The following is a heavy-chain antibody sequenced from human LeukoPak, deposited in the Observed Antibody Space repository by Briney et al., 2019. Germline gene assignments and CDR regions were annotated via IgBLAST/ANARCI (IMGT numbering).Heavy chain of an antibody. CDR1: GGSISSYY. D-gene: IGHD3-3*01. V-gene: IGHV4-59*01. J-gene: IGHJ4*02. CDR3: ASRSSIWSGYQDTLYYFDS. Sequence: SETLSLTCTVSGGSISSYYWSWIRQPPGKRLEWIGHIYYSGSTNYNPSLKSRVTISVDTSKSQFSLNLSSVTAADTAVYYCASRSSIWSGYQDTLYYFDSWGQGTLVTVSS. CDR2: IYYSGST.